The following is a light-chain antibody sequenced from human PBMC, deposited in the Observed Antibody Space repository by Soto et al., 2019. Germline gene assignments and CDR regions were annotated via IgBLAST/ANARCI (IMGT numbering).Light chain of an antibody. CDR2: TAS. CDR1: QNILTF. J-gene: IGKJ1*01. CDR3: KQYNTDWT. Sequence: DIQMTQSPATLSASVGDRVTITCRASQNILTFLAWYQQRPGKAPNLLIYTASSLESWVPSRFSGSGSGTDFTLAMYYLQPDDFASYYCKQYNTDWTFGQGTKVEVK. V-gene: IGKV1-5*03.